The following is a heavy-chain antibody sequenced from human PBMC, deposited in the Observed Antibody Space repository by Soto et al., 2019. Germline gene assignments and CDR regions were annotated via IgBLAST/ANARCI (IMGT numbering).Heavy chain of an antibody. CDR1: GFTVSNAW. Sequence: EVQLVESGGGLVKPGGSLRLSFAASGFTVSNAWMSWVRQAPGKGLEWVGRIKSKTDGGTTEYDAPVKGRFTISRDDSKNTLYLQMNSLKTEDTAVYYCTRYSYGASEYWGQGTLVTVSS. CDR2: IKSKTDGGTT. J-gene: IGHJ4*02. V-gene: IGHV3-15*01. CDR3: TRYSYGASEY. D-gene: IGHD5-18*01.